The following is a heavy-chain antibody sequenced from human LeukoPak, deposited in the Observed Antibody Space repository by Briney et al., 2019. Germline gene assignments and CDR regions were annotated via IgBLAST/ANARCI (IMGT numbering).Heavy chain of an antibody. CDR2: ITSDRRTI. V-gene: IGHV3-48*01. CDR1: GFTFSIYS. Sequence: GGSQRLSCAASGFTFSIYSMNWVRQAPGKGLEWVSYITSDRRTISYADPVKGRFTISRDNDKRLLYLQMDSLRAGDTAVYYCARSTSGTFDHWGQGMLVTVSS. CDR3: ARSTSGTFDH. J-gene: IGHJ4*02. D-gene: IGHD5/OR15-5a*01.